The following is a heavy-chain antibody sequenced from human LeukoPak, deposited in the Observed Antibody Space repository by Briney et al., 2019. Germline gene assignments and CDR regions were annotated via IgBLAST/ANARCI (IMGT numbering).Heavy chain of an antibody. J-gene: IGHJ4*02. CDR2: IYYSGST. D-gene: IGHD3-22*01. V-gene: IGHV4-61*01. CDR3: ARSYDSSGYYAD. CDR1: GGSISSGSYY. Sequence: PSQTLSLTCTVSGGSISSGSYYWSWIRQPPGKGLEWIGYIYYSGSTNYNPSLKSRVTISVDTSKNQFSLKLSSVTAADTAVYYCARSYDSSGYYADWGQGTLVTVSS.